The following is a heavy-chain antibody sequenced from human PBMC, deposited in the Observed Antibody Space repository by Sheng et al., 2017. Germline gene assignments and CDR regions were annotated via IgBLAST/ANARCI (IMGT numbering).Heavy chain of an antibody. Sequence: QVQLQESGPGLVKPSQTLSLTCTVSGGSISSGSYYWSWIRQPAGKGLEWIGRIYTSGSTNYNPSLKSRVTISVDTSKNQFSLKLSSVTAADTAVYYCARSYYGSGEDYWGQGTLVTVSS. CDR3: ARSYYGSGEDY. D-gene: IGHD3-10*01. CDR2: IYTSGST. V-gene: IGHV4-61*02. J-gene: IGHJ4*02. CDR1: GGSISSGSYY.